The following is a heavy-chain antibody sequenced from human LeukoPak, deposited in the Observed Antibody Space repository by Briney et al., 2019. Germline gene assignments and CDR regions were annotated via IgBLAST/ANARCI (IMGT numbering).Heavy chain of an antibody. CDR2: IRSTANGYAT. J-gene: IGHJ4*02. CDR1: GFTFSGSA. D-gene: IGHD3-10*01. V-gene: IGHV3-73*01. CDR3: TGNYYGSGSYADFDY. Sequence: GGSLRLSCAASGFTFSGSALHWVRQASGKGLEWVGRIRSTANGYATAYAASVKGRFTISGDDSKNTAYLQMDSLKTEDTAVYYCTGNYYGSGSYADFDYWGQGTLVTVSS.